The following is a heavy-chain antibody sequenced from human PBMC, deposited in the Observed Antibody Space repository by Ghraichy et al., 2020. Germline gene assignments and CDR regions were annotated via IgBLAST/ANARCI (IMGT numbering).Heavy chain of an antibody. V-gene: IGHV3-7*01. CDR3: ARDYWFRFDY. D-gene: IGHD2-8*02. Sequence: GGSLRLSCGASGFSFTTYRMSWVRQAPGKGLEWVANMNQDGSRIYYADSVKGRFTISRDNAKNSMFLQMNNLRAEDTAVYYCARDYWFRFDYWGQGTLVTVSS. CDR1: GFSFTTYR. CDR2: MNQDGSRI. J-gene: IGHJ4*02.